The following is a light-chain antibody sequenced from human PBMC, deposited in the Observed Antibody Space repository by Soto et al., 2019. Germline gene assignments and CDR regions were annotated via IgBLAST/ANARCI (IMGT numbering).Light chain of an antibody. CDR2: RSN. V-gene: IGLV1-47*01. J-gene: IGLJ1*01. CDR1: SSNIGTNY. Sequence: QSVLTQPPSESGTPGQRVTISCSGSSSNIGTNYVYWYQQLPGTAPKLLIYRSNQRPSGVPDRFSGSKSDTSASLAISGLRSEDEADYYCAAWDDTLSVDVFGIGTKLTVL. CDR3: AAWDDTLSVDV.